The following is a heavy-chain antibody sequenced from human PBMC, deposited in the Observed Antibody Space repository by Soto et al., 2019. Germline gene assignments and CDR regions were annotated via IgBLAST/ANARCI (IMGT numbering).Heavy chain of an antibody. CDR3: ARGILRPNHYMDV. J-gene: IGHJ6*03. CDR2: IYDSGSA. CDR1: GDSISRGGYF. Sequence: QVQLHESGPGLVKPSQTLSLTCIVSGDSISRGGYFWTWIRQHPGKGLEWIGYIYDSGSAFYNPSLKSRVTMSVDTSKNQFSLNLRSVTAADTAVFYCARGILRPNHYMDVWGKGTAVAVSS. V-gene: IGHV4-31*03. D-gene: IGHD1-26*01.